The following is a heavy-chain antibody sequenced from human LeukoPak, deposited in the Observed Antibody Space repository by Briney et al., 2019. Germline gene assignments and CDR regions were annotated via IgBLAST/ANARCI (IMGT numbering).Heavy chain of an antibody. Sequence: ASVKVSCKASGYTFTSYDINWVRQAPGQGLEWMGWISAYNGNTNYAQKLQGRVTMTTDTSTSTAYMELRSLRSDDTAVYYCARSLGYDSSGYPGFYWGQGTLVTVSS. CDR3: ARSLGYDSSGYPGFY. CDR2: ISAYNGNT. V-gene: IGHV1-18*01. D-gene: IGHD3-22*01. CDR1: GYTFTSYD. J-gene: IGHJ4*02.